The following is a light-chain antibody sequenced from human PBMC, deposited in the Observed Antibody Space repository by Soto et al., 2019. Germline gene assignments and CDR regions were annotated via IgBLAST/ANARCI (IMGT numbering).Light chain of an antibody. CDR1: QSVSNY. V-gene: IGKV3-11*01. CDR3: QQRSNWPPRVT. J-gene: IGKJ3*01. CDR2: DAS. Sequence: EIVLTQSPATLSLSPGERATLSCRASQSVSNYLAWYQQKPGQAPRLLIYDASNRATGIPARFSGSGSGTDFTLTISSLEPEDFAVYYCQQRSNWPPRVTFGPGNKVDIK.